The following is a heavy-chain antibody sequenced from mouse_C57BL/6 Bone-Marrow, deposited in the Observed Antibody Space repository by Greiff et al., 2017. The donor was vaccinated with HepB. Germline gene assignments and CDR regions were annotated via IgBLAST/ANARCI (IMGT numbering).Heavy chain of an antibody. CDR1: GYTFTSYW. J-gene: IGHJ4*01. CDR3: ARREDLLPRGAMDY. Sequence: QVQLQQPGAELVKPGASVKLSCKASGYTFTSYWMHWVKQRPGRGLEWIGRIGPNSGGTKYNEKFKSKATLTVDKPSSTAYMQLSSLTSEDSAVYYCARREDLLPRGAMDYWGQGTSVTVSS. D-gene: IGHD1-1*01. V-gene: IGHV1-72*01. CDR2: IGPNSGGT.